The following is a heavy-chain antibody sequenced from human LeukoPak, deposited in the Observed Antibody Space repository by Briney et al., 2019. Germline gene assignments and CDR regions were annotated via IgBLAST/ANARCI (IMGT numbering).Heavy chain of an antibody. Sequence: SETLSLTCTVSGGSISSSSYYWGWIRQPPGKGLEWIGSIYYSGSTYYNPSLKSRVTISVDTSKNQFSLKLSSVTAADTAVYYCAREPKVDTAMVQGGYFDYWGQGTLVTVSS. CDR1: GGSISSSSYY. CDR3: AREPKVDTAMVQGGYFDY. D-gene: IGHD5-18*01. J-gene: IGHJ4*02. V-gene: IGHV4-39*02. CDR2: IYYSGST.